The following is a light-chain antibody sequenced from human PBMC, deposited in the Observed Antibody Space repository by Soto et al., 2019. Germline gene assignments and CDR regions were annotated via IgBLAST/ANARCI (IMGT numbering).Light chain of an antibody. V-gene: IGLV2-14*01. CDR3: SSYTSRSTRVV. J-gene: IGLJ2*01. Sequence: QSALTQPASVSGSPGQSITISCTGTSSDVGGYNYVSWYQQHPGKAPKLMIYDVSNRPSVVSNRFSGSKSGNTASLTISGLQAEDEADYYCSSYTSRSTRVVFGGGTQLTVL. CDR2: DVS. CDR1: SSDVGGYNY.